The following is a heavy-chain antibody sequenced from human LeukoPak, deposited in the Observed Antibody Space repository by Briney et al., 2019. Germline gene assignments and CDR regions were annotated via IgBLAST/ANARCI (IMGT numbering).Heavy chain of an antibody. D-gene: IGHD1-26*01. CDR2: INPNSGGT. Sequence: ASVKVSCKASGYIFIDYHMHWVQQAPGQGLEWMGWINPNSGGTNYAQKFQGRVTMTRDTSISTAYMELSRLRSDDTAVYYCARVYSGSYYAPEYFQHWGQGTLVTVSS. CDR3: ARVYSGSYYAPEYFQH. J-gene: IGHJ1*01. V-gene: IGHV1-2*02. CDR1: GYIFIDYH.